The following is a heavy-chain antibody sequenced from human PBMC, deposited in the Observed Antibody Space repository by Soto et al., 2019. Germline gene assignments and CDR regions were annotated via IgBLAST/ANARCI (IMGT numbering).Heavy chain of an antibody. CDR2: IRSKANDYAT. J-gene: IGHJ1*01. V-gene: IGHV3-73*02. Sequence: EVQLVQTGGGLVQPGGSLKLSCAASGFTFSVSIVHWVRQATGEGLQWVGRIRSKANDYATTYIASVKGRFTISRDDSRNTAYLQMSDLKTEDTAVYYCTGGYCTGGTCYSGYFQHWGQGALVTVFS. CDR1: GFTFSVSI. CDR3: TGGYCTGGTCYSGYFQH. D-gene: IGHD2-15*01.